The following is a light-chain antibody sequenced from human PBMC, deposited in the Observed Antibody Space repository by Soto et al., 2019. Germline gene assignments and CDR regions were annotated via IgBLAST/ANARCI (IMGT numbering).Light chain of an antibody. V-gene: IGKV3-20*01. CDR3: QQYGRSPLT. Sequence: ELVLTQAPDTLSLSPGERASLSCRSSQSVSSSHFAWYHHQPGQAPSLLIYGASSRATGIPDRVSGSGSGTDSTLTITRLEPQDFAVYYCQQYGRSPLTFGQGTRLEN. CDR1: QSVSSSH. J-gene: IGKJ5*01. CDR2: GAS.